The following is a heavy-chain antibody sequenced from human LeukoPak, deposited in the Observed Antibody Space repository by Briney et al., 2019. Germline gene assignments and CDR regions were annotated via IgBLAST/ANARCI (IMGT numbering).Heavy chain of an antibody. CDR2: INHSGST. J-gene: IGHJ1*01. CDR3: ARGGAVVINRYFQH. CDR1: GGSFSGYY. Sequence: SETLSLTCADYGGSFSGYYWSWIRQPPGKGLKWIGEINHSGSTNYNPSLKSRVTISVDTSKNQFSLKLSSVTAADTAVYYCARGGAVVINRYFQHWGQGTLVTVSS. D-gene: IGHD3-22*01. V-gene: IGHV4-34*01.